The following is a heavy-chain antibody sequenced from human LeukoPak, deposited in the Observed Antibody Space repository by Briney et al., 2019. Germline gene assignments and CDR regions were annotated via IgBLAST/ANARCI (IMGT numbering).Heavy chain of an antibody. CDR1: GFTFSSYP. CDR3: TSSYATPGYSSGSFDD. Sequence: GGSLRLSCAASGFTFSSYPINWVRQAPGKGLEWVSSIGTSSSSIYYADSVKGRFTIARDNAENSVSLQMNSLRAEDTAVYYCTSSYATPGYSSGSFDDWGQGALVTVSS. CDR2: IGTSSSSI. V-gene: IGHV3-21*01. J-gene: IGHJ4*02. D-gene: IGHD3-22*01.